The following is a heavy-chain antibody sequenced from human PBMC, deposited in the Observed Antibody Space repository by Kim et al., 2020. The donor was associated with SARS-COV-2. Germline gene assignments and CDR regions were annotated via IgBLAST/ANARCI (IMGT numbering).Heavy chain of an antibody. CDR3: ARDGVLFWPAAIVLYYYGMDV. CDR2: ISSSSSTI. J-gene: IGHJ6*02. V-gene: IGHV3-48*04. Sequence: GGSLRLSCAASGFTFSSYSMNWVRQAPGKGLEWVSYISSSSSTIYYADSVKGRFTISRDNAKNSLYLQMNSLRAEDTAVYYCARDGVLFWPAAIVLYYYGMDVWGQGTTVTVSS. CDR1: GFTFSSYS. D-gene: IGHD2-2*01.